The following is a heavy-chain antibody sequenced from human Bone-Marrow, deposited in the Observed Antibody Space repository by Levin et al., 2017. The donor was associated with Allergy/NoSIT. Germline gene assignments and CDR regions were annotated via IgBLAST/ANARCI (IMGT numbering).Heavy chain of an antibody. D-gene: IGHD3-3*01. CDR3: AREVLEWLSSREKRGFFGY. J-gene: IGHJ4*02. Sequence: GGSLRLSCAASGFTFSNYAMNWIRQAPGKGLEWVAVIYHDGNNKYYADSVKGRFTISRDNSKNTLSLQMNSLGAEDTAIYYCAREVLEWLSSREKRGFFGYWGQGTLVTVSS. V-gene: IGHV3-33*01. CDR1: GFTFSNYA. CDR2: IYHDGNNK.